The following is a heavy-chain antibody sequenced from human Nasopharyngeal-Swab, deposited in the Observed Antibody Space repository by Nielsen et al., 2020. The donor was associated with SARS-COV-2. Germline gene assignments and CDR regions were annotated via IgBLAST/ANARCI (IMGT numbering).Heavy chain of an antibody. J-gene: IGHJ6*03. CDR1: GGSISSYY. V-gene: IGHV4-59*01. D-gene: IGHD5-18*01. CDR3: ARGGYSYGSALAWYMDV. CDR2: IYYSGST. Sequence: GSLRLSCTVSGGSISSYYWSWIRQPPGKGLEWIGYIYYSGSTNYNPSLKSRVTISVDTSKNQFSLKLSSVTAADTAVYYCARGGYSYGSALAWYMDVWGKGTTVTVSS.